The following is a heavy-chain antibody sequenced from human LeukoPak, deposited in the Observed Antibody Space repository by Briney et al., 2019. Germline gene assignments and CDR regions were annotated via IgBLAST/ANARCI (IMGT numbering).Heavy chain of an antibody. Sequence: PSETLSLSCTLSGASVSSDTYYWNWMRPPPGKGLEWIGYIYGSGSTVYHPSLKSRVTISVDSSLNHLSLKLTSVTPTDTAVYCCVANGEYWAQGTLVTVSS. CDR1: GASVSSDTYY. CDR2: IYGSGST. V-gene: IGHV4-61*03. J-gene: IGHJ4*02. CDR3: VANGEY.